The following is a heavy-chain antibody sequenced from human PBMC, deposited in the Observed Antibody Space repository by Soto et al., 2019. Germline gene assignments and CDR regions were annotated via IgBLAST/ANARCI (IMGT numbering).Heavy chain of an antibody. J-gene: IGHJ4*02. CDR1: GFTFSSYW. D-gene: IGHD2-15*01. CDR3: VRGKSGGWYFDY. Sequence: EVQLVEFGGGLVQPGGSLRLSCAASGFTFSSYWLHWVRQAPGKGLVWLSRLNSDGSSAYYADSVKGRFTISRDNAQNTVYLQMNSLGDEDTAVYYCVRGKSGGWYFDYWGQGTLVTVSS. CDR2: LNSDGSSA. V-gene: IGHV3-74*01.